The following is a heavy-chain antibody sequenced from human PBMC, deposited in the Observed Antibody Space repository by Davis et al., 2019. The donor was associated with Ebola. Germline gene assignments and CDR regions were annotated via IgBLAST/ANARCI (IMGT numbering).Heavy chain of an antibody. CDR2: VNRNSGNI. D-gene: IGHD3-10*01. V-gene: IGHV3-9*01. CDR3: AKATYYYGSGSFSDFDF. CDR1: GFTFEDYA. J-gene: IGHJ4*02. Sequence: GGSLRLSCVTSGFTFEDYAMHWVRQAPGKGLEWVSGVNRNSGNIAYADSVKGRFTISRDNAKNSLYLQMNSLRPEDTAFYYCAKATYYYGSGSFSDFDFWGQGTLVTVSS.